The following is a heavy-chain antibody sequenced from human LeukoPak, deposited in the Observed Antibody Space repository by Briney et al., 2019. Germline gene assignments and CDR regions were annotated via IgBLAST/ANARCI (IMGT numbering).Heavy chain of an antibody. V-gene: IGHV4-39*07. J-gene: IGHJ4*02. CDR1: GGSTSSSSYY. CDR3: ARVKGYSYGRFDY. D-gene: IGHD5-18*01. CDR2: IYYSGST. Sequence: SETLSLTCTVSGGSTSSSSYYWGWIRQPPGKGLEWIGSIYYSGSTYYNPSLKSRVTISVDTSKNQFSLKLSSVTAADTAVYYCARVKGYSYGRFDYWGQGTLVTVSS.